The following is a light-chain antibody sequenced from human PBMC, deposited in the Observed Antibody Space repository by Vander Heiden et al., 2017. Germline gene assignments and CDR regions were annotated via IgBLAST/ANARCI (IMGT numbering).Light chain of an antibody. J-gene: IGKJ4*01. CDR1: HRHLHSNRYNY. CDR3: MQALQAPLT. CDR2: LGS. Sequence: VLTHSPPSLPVIPGRPAHIPFRSRHRHLHSNRYNYLDWYVQKPGQSPQLLIYLGSNRASGVPDRFSGSGSGTDFTLKISSVEAEDVGVYYCMQALQAPLTFGGGTRVEIK. V-gene: IGKV2-28*01.